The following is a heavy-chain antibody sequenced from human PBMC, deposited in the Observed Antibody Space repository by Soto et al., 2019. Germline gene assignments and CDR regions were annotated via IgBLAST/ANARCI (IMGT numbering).Heavy chain of an antibody. CDR2: IIPILGIA. Sequence: QVQLVQSGAEVKKPGSSVKVSCKASGGTFSSYTISWVRQAPGQGLEWMGRIIPILGIANYAQKFQGRATITADKSTSTDYMELSILRSEDTAVYYCARDTSKYYDILTGYYNWFDPWGQGTLVTVSS. J-gene: IGHJ5*02. CDR1: GGTFSSYT. CDR3: ARDTSKYYDILTGYYNWFDP. V-gene: IGHV1-69*08. D-gene: IGHD3-9*01.